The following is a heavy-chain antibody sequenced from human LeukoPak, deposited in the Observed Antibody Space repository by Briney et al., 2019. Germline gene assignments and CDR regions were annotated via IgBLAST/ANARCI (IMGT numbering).Heavy chain of an antibody. J-gene: IGHJ3*02. D-gene: IGHD3-22*01. CDR3: ARPRVPHYYDSSGYLDAFDI. CDR2: INPSGGST. Sequence: ASVKVSCKASGYTFTSYYMHWLRRAPGQGLDWMGIINPSGGSTSYAQKLQGRVTMTRDTSTSTVYMELSSLRSEDTAVYYCARPRVPHYYDSSGYLDAFDIWGQGTMVTVSS. V-gene: IGHV1-46*04. CDR1: GYTFTSYY.